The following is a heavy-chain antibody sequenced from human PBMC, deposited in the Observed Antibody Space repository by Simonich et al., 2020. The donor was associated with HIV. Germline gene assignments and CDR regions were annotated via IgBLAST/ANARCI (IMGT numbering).Heavy chain of an antibody. CDR2: INPNSGGT. CDR3: ARGKTIAVAALQH. D-gene: IGHD6-19*01. J-gene: IGHJ1*01. V-gene: IGHV1-2*02. CDR1: GYTFTGYY. Sequence: QVQLVQSGAEVKKPGASVKVACKASGYTFTGYYIHWVRQAPGQGLEWMGWINPNSGGTNYAQKFQGRVTRTRDTSISTVDMDLTRLRSDDTAVYYCARGKTIAVAALQHWGQGTLVFVSS.